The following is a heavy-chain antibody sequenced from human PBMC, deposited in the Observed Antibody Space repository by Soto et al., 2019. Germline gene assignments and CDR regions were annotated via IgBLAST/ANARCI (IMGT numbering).Heavy chain of an antibody. D-gene: IGHD2-2*01. J-gene: IGHJ3*02. Sequence: EVQLLESGGGLVQPGGSLRLSCAASGFTFSNFALTWVRRAPGKGLEWVSAISGNGVSTYYADSVKGRFTISRDTSKNTLYLQMNSLRAEDTAVYYCAKESRDENPTGDAFDIWGQGTMVTVSS. V-gene: IGHV3-23*01. CDR2: ISGNGVST. CDR1: GFTFSNFA. CDR3: AKESRDENPTGDAFDI.